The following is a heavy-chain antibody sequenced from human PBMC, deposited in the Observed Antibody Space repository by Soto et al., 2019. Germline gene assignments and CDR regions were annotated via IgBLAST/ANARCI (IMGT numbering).Heavy chain of an antibody. Sequence: QVHLVQSGAEVKKPGASVKVSCKASGYIFINYYIHWVRQAPGQGLEWIGIINPNGGSTNYAQKFRGRVNMARDTSTITVYMVLSSLRSDDTGVYYGARDLAAADYWGQGTLVTVSS. D-gene: IGHD6-13*01. CDR1: GYIFINYY. CDR2: INPNGGST. V-gene: IGHV1-46*01. CDR3: ARDLAAADY. J-gene: IGHJ4*02.